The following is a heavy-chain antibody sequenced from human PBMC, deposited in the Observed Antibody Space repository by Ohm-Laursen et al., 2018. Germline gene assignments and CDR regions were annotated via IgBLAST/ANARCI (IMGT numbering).Heavy chain of an antibody. CDR3: AKAMYYYDSSGYFPCADY. CDR2: ISGSGVST. Sequence: SLRLSCTAAGFTFSSYAMSWVRQAPGKGLEWVSAISGSGVSTYYADSVKGRFTISRDNSKSTLYLQMNSLRAEDTAVYYCAKAMYYYDSSGYFPCADYWGQGTLVTVSS. J-gene: IGHJ4*02. CDR1: GFTFSSYA. V-gene: IGHV3-23*01. D-gene: IGHD3-22*01.